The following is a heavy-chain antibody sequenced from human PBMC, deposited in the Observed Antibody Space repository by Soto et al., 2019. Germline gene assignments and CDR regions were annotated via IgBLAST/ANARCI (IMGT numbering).Heavy chain of an antibody. V-gene: IGHV1-46*01. J-gene: IGHJ4*02. CDR1: GYTFTNYD. CDR2: INPSGGST. CDR3: ARYDYNGYYFDY. D-gene: IGHD4-4*01. Sequence: GASVKVSCKASGYTFTNYDMHWVRQAPGQGYEWMGIINPSGGSTTYAQKFQGRVTMTRDTSTTTVYMELSSLKSKDTAVYYCARYDYNGYYFDYWGQGTLVTVSS.